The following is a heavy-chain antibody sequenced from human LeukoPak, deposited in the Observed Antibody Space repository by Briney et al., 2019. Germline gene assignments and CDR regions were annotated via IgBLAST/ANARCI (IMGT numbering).Heavy chain of an antibody. D-gene: IGHD4-17*01. CDR3: TSAGTVSTMTKLRDY. J-gene: IGHJ4*02. CDR1: GLTFSSHW. CDR2: ITNDGSST. Sequence: GGSLRLSCAASGLTFSSHWMHWVRQAPGKGLVWVSRITNDGSSTTYADSVKGRFTISRDNAKNMLYLQVNSLRAEDTAVYYCTSAGTVSTMTKLRDYWGQGTLVTVSS. V-gene: IGHV3-74*01.